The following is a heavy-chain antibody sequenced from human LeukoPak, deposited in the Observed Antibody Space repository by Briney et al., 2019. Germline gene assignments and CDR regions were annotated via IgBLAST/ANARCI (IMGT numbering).Heavy chain of an antibody. CDR1: GGSINSYY. J-gene: IGHJ4*02. CDR3: ARAWRRIAAAGTPFDY. V-gene: IGHV4-59*01. D-gene: IGHD6-13*01. Sequence: SETLSLTCTVSGGSINSYYWSWIRQSPGKGLEWIGYIYYSGSTNYNPSLKSRATISADTSKNQFSLKLSSVTAADTAVYYCARAWRRIAAAGTPFDYWGQGTLVTVSS. CDR2: IYYSGST.